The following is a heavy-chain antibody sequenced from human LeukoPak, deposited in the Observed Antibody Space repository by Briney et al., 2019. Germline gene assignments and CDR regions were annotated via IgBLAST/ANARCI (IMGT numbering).Heavy chain of an antibody. Sequence: EASVKVSCKASGYTFTANYMHWVRQAPGQGPEWMGWINPNSGGTDYAQKFQGRVTMTRDTSISTAYMELSSLTSDDTAVYYCARDGIYSRNFDAFDIWGQGTMVTVSS. D-gene: IGHD6-13*01. V-gene: IGHV1-2*02. CDR3: ARDGIYSRNFDAFDI. J-gene: IGHJ3*02. CDR1: GYTFTANY. CDR2: INPNSGGT.